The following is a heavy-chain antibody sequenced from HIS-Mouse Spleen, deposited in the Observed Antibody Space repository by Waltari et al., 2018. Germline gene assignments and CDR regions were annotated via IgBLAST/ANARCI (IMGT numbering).Heavy chain of an antibody. Sequence: QVQLVESGGGVVQPGRSLRLSCAASGFTFSSYAMHWVRQAPGKGLGWVAVISYDGSNKYYADSVKGRFPISRDNSKNTLYLQMNSLRAEDTAVYYCARGLNTARPSHFDYWGQGTLVTVSS. D-gene: IGHD6-6*01. CDR3: ARGLNTARPSHFDY. CDR1: GFTFSSYA. V-gene: IGHV3-30-3*01. CDR2: ISYDGSNK. J-gene: IGHJ4*02.